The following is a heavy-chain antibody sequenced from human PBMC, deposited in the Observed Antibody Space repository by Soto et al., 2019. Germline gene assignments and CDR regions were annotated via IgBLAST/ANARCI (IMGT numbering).Heavy chain of an antibody. Sequence: SETLSLTCSASGYLISSGYYWGWVRQTPGKGLEWLGSIDYSGRTYYSPSLKSRVSTSVDLSKNQFSLKLRSVTAADTAVYFCGRELSRGYDSSYFDYWGQGTLVTVYS. CDR1: GYLISSGYY. J-gene: IGHJ4*02. CDR3: GRELSRGYDSSYFDY. CDR2: IDYSGRT. D-gene: IGHD3-22*01. V-gene: IGHV4-38-2*02.